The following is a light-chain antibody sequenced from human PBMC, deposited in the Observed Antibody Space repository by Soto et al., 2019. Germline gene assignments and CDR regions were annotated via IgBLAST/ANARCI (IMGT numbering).Light chain of an antibody. J-gene: IGKJ3*01. V-gene: IGKV3-20*01. Sequence: EVVLTQSPGTLSLSPGERATLSCRASQSNSSTYLAWYQQKPGQAPRLLIYGASNRATGIPDRFSGSGSGTDFTLTIRRLEAEDFAVYFCQQYDFSPFTFGHGTKGDVK. CDR3: QQYDFSPFT. CDR1: QSNSSTY. CDR2: GAS.